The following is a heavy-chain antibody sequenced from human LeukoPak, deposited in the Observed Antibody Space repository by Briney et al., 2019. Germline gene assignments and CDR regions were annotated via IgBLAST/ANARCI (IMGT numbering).Heavy chain of an antibody. J-gene: IGHJ4*02. CDR2: ISWNSGSI. Sequence: GRSLRLSCAASGFTFDDYAMHWVRQAPGKGLEWVSGISWNSGSIGYADSVKGRFTISRDNSKNTLYLQMNSLRAEDTAVYYCARDETGRLDYWGQGTLVTVSS. CDR3: ARDETGRLDY. V-gene: IGHV3-9*01. D-gene: IGHD1-1*01. CDR1: GFTFDDYA.